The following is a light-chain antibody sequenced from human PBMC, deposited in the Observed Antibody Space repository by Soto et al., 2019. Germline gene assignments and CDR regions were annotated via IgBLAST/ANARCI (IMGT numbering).Light chain of an antibody. Sequence: QSALTQPASVSGSPGQSINISCTGSSSDVGAYNLVSWYQQYAGKAPKLMIFEVTQRPSGVSDRFSGSKSGNTASLTISGFQAEDEADYYCCSYAGSRYVFGTGTKVTVL. CDR2: EVT. J-gene: IGLJ1*01. CDR3: CSYAGSRYV. V-gene: IGLV2-23*02. CDR1: SSDVGAYNL.